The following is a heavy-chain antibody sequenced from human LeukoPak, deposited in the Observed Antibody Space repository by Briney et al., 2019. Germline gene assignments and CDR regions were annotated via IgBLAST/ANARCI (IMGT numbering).Heavy chain of an antibody. D-gene: IGHD3-22*01. V-gene: IGHV4-39*02. J-gene: IGHJ3*02. CDR1: GGSISSSSYY. CDR2: IYYSGST. CDR3: ARGRITMIVVVIPDAFDI. Sequence: SETLSLTCTVSGGSISSSSYYWGWIRQPPGKGLEWIGSIYYSGSTYYNPSLKSRVTISLDTSKNHFSRKLSYVTAADTAVYYCARGRITMIVVVIPDAFDIWGQGTMVTVSS.